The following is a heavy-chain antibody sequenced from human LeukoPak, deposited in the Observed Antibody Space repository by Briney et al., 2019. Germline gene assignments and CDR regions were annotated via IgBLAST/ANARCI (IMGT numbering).Heavy chain of an antibody. D-gene: IGHD6-19*01. CDR3: ARGGWYTMVDY. Sequence: KPSETLSLTCAVYGGSFSGYYWSWIRQPPGKGLEWIGEINHSGSTNYNPSLKSRVTISVDTSKNQFSLKLSSVTAADTAVYYCARGGWYTMVDYWGQGTLVTVSS. J-gene: IGHJ4*02. CDR1: GGSFSGYY. CDR2: INHSGST. V-gene: IGHV4-34*01.